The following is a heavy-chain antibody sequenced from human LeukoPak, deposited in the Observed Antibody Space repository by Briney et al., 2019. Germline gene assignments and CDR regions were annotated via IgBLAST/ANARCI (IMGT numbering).Heavy chain of an antibody. CDR1: GFTFSSYA. CDR2: ISYDGSNK. V-gene: IGHV3-30-3*01. J-gene: IGHJ6*03. D-gene: IGHD1-20*01. CDR3: SNTETRITGRPTMDV. Sequence: GGSLRLSCAASGFTFSSYAMHWVRQAPGKGLEWVAVISYDGSNKYYADSVKGRFTISRDNSKNTLYLQMNSLRAEDTAVYYCSNTETRITGRPTMDVWGKGTTVTVSS.